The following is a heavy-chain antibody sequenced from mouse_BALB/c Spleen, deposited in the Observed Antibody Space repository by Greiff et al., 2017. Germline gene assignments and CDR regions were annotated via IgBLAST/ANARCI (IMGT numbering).Heavy chain of an antibody. V-gene: IGHV1-5*01. D-gene: IGHD2-4*01. J-gene: IGHJ4*01. CDR3: TKGDMIHYAMDY. CDR1: GYTFTSYW. CDR2: IYPGNSDT. Sequence: VQLQQSGTVLARPGASVKMSCKASGYTFTSYWMHWVKQRPGQGLEWIGAIYPGNSDTSYNQKFKGKAKLTAVTSTSTAYMELSSLTNEDSAVYYCTKGDMIHYAMDYWGQGTSVTVSS.